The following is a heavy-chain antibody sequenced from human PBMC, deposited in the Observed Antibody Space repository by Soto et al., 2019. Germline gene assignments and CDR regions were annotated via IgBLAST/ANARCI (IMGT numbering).Heavy chain of an antibody. Sequence: PGGSLRLSCAASGFTFSNYAIRWARQAQGKGLEWVSSITGSGDTTYYADSVKGRFTISRDNSKNTVYLQMNSLRVEDTAVYYCAKDPLKYSSSWYLEWWFDPWGQGTLVTVSS. CDR3: AKDPLKYSSSWYLEWWFDP. V-gene: IGHV3-23*01. CDR2: ITGSGDTT. D-gene: IGHD6-13*01. J-gene: IGHJ5*02. CDR1: GFTFSNYA.